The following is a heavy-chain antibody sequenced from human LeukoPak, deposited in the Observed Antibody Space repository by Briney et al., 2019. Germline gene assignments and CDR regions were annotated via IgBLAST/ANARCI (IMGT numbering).Heavy chain of an antibody. V-gene: IGHV4-59*01. Sequence: SETLSLTCTVSGGPISSYYWNWIRQPPGKGLEWLGYISYSGSTEYNPSLKSRVTISVDRSKNQSSLKLNSVTAADTAVYYCAKSYGSGNYFDLWGQGTLVTVSS. CDR2: ISYSGST. CDR1: GGPISSYY. CDR3: AKSYGSGNYFDL. J-gene: IGHJ4*02. D-gene: IGHD3-10*01.